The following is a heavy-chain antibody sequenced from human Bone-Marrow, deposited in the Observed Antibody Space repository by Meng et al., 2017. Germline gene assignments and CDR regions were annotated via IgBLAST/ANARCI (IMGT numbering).Heavy chain of an antibody. V-gene: IGHV1-8*01. J-gene: IGHJ5*02. D-gene: IGHD6-13*01. CDR3: ARAPYSSKDWFDP. CDR1: GYTFTSYE. Sequence: QVQLVHSWAEVKKPGASVKVSCKASGYTFTSYEINWVRQASGQGLEWMGWMNPNSGNTGYAQKFQGGVTMTRNTSISTAYMELSSLRSEDTAVYYCARAPYSSKDWFDPWGQGTLVTVSS. CDR2: MNPNSGNT.